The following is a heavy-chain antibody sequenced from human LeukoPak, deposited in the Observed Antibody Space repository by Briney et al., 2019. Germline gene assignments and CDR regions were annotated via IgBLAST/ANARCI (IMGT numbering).Heavy chain of an antibody. V-gene: IGHV3-30*02. D-gene: IGHD1-1*01. Sequence: GGSLRLSCAASGLTFSCYALHWVRQAPGKGLEWVAFIRYDGSNKYYADSVKGRFTISRDNSKNTLYLQMNSLRAEDTAVYYCAKHRNDYQFFDYWGQGTLVTVSS. J-gene: IGHJ4*02. CDR3: AKHRNDYQFFDY. CDR2: IRYDGSNK. CDR1: GLTFSCYA.